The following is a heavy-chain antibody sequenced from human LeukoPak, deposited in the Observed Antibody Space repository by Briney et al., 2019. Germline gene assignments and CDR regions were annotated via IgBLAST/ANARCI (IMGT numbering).Heavy chain of an antibody. CDR1: GFTFSSYE. J-gene: IGHJ6*02. D-gene: IGHD6-19*01. CDR3: ARYGWLVEGPFWYYYYGMDV. Sequence: GGSLRLSCAASGFTFSSYEMNWVRQAPGKGLEWASYISSSGSTIYYADSVKGRFTISRDNAKNSLYLQMNSLRAEDTAVYYCARYGWLVEGPFWYYYYGMDVWGQGTTVTVSS. CDR2: ISSSGSTI. V-gene: IGHV3-48*03.